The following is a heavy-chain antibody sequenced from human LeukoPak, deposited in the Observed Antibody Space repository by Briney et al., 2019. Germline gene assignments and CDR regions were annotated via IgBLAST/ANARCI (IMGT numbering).Heavy chain of an antibody. V-gene: IGHV3-30-3*01. D-gene: IGHD3-10*01. Sequence: QPGGSLTLSCVASGISFSNYAMHWVRQAPGKGLEWVAVISDDGTKKYYGDSEKGRFTISRDNSKNTLFLQMNSLRAEDTAVYYCARDNYYGSGSYNYYGMDVWGQGTTGPVTS. CDR2: ISDDGTKK. CDR1: GISFSNYA. J-gene: IGHJ6*02. CDR3: ARDNYYGSGSYNYYGMDV.